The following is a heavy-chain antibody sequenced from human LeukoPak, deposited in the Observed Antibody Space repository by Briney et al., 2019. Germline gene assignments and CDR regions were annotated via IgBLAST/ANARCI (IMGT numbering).Heavy chain of an antibody. CDR1: GGSISSYY. J-gene: IGHJ6*03. V-gene: IGHV4-4*07. Sequence: SETLSLTCTVSGGSISSYYWSWIRQPAGKGLEWIGRIYTSGSTNYNPSLKSRVTMSVDTSKNQFSLKLSSVTAADTAVYYCARHGLFGARGYYYYYYMDVWGKGTTVTVSS. CDR3: ARHGLFGARGYYYYYYMDV. D-gene: IGHD3-3*01. CDR2: IYTSGST.